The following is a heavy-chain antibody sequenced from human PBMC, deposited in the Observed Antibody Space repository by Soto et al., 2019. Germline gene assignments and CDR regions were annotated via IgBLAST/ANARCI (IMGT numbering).Heavy chain of an antibody. V-gene: IGHV3-23*01. J-gene: IGHJ1*01. D-gene: IGHD2-21*02. CDR2: ISGSGYST. CDR3: AKGSVVVAAKFDT. Sequence: EVQLLESGGDLVRPGVSRRLSCAASGFTFNNYSMSWVRQAPGKGLEWVSAISGSGYSTYYTDSVKGRFTISRDNSRNTVYLQMNNLRAEDTAVDDCAKGSVVVAAKFDTWGQCTLVTVSS. CDR1: GFTFNNYS.